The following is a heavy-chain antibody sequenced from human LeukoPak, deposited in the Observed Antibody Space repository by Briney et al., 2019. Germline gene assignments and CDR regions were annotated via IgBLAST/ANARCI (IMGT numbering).Heavy chain of an antibody. D-gene: IGHD5-24*01. J-gene: IGHJ4*02. Sequence: GGSLRLSCVASGFPISSYWIAWVRQARGKGLEWVANIKQDGSKKSYVDSVKGRFTISRDNAKNSLYLQMNSLRAEDTAIYYCTRVGYIDEGIDYWGQGTLVTVSS. CDR2: IKQDGSKK. CDR1: GFPISSYW. CDR3: TRVGYIDEGIDY. V-gene: IGHV3-7*04.